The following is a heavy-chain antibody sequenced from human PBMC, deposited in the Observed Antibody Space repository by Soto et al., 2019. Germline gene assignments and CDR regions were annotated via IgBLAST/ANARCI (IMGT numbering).Heavy chain of an antibody. D-gene: IGHD1-26*01. CDR2: IYSSGPT. CDR1: GFTVSSYY. CDR3: ARAFGGSYDY. V-gene: IGHV3-53*01. Sequence: VGSVRLSCAASGFTVSSYYMNWVRLVPEKGLEWVSVIYSSGPTFYADSVRGRFTISRDNSKNTLYLQMNSLRVEDTAVYYCARAFGGSYDYWGQGTLVTVSS. J-gene: IGHJ4*02.